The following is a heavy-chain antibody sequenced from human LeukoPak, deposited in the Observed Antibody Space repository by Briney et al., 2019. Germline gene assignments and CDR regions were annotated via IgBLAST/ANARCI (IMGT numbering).Heavy chain of an antibody. D-gene: IGHD4-11*01. J-gene: IGHJ6*02. Sequence: GGSLRLSCAASGFTFSDYYMSWIRQAPGKGLEWVSYISSSGSTIYYADSVKGRFTISRDDAKNSLYLQMNSLRAEDTAVYYCARLRRMTTVTLGYYCGMDVWGQGTTVTVSS. V-gene: IGHV3-11*01. CDR1: GFTFSDYY. CDR3: ARLRRMTTVTLGYYCGMDV. CDR2: ISSSGSTI.